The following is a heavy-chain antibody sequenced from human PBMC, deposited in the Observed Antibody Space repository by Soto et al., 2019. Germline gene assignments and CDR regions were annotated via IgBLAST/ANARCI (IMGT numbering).Heavy chain of an antibody. J-gene: IGHJ4*02. CDR3: ARQSIYCSGGSCYSYYFDY. CDR1: GFTFSSYE. Sequence: GGSLRLSCAASGFTFSSYEMNWVRQAPGKGLEWVSYISSSGSTIYYADSVKGRFTISRDNAKNSLYLQMNSLRAEDTAVYYCARQSIYCSGGSCYSYYFDYWGQGTLVTAPQ. D-gene: IGHD2-15*01. V-gene: IGHV3-48*03. CDR2: ISSSGSTI.